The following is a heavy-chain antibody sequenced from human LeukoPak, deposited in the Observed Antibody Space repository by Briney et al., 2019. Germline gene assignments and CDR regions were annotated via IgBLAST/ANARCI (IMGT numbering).Heavy chain of an antibody. CDR1: GGSISSGGYY. D-gene: IGHD3-16*02. V-gene: IGHV4-31*03. J-gene: IGHJ3*02. CDR2: IYYSGST. Sequence: PSETLSLTCTVSGGSISSGGYYWSWIRQHPGKGLEWIGYIYYSGSTYYNPSLKSRVTISVDTSKNQFSLKLSSVTAADTAVYYCASLVIVIGAFDIWGQGTMVTVSS. CDR3: ASLVIVIGAFDI.